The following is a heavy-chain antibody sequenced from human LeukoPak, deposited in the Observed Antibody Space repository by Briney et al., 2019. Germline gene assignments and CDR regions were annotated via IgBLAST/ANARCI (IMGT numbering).Heavy chain of an antibody. V-gene: IGHV3-53*01. D-gene: IGHD3-10*01. Sequence: PGGSLRLSCAASGFTVSSNYMSWVRQALGKGLEWVSVIYSGGSTYYADSVKGRFTISRDNAKNSLYLQMNSLRAEDTAVYYCARERGVHYYGSGSYPFDYWGQGTLVTVSS. CDR2: IYSGGST. CDR1: GFTVSSNY. CDR3: ARERGVHYYGSGSYPFDY. J-gene: IGHJ4*02.